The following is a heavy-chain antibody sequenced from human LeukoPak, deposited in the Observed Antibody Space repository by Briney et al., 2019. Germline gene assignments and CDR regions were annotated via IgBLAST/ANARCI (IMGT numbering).Heavy chain of an antibody. CDR1: GGSISRGDYY. D-gene: IGHD3-16*02. CDR3: TRGGRGLRLGELSHFDY. J-gene: IGHJ4*02. Sequence: PSEPQSLTCTVSGGSISRGDYYWRWIRQPPGKGRERIGYIYYSGSIYYNPSLKSRVTISADTSKNQFALKLRSVTAADTAVYYCTRGGRGLRLGELSHFDYWGQGTLGTVSS. V-gene: IGHV4-30-4*01. CDR2: IYYSGSI.